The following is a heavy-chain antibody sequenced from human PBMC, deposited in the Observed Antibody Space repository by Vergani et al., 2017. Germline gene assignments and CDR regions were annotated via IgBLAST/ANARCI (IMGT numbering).Heavy chain of an antibody. Sequence: QVQLVESGGGVVQPGRSLRLSCAASGFTFSSYGMHWVRQAPGKGLEWVAVIWYDGSNKYYADSVKGRFTISRDNSKNTLYLQMNSLRAEDTAVYYCARDSGVYSIGWYEKFDYWGQGTLVTVSS. V-gene: IGHV3-33*01. CDR1: GFTFSSYG. CDR2: IWYDGSNK. D-gene: IGHD6-19*01. J-gene: IGHJ4*02. CDR3: ARDSGVYSIGWYEKFDY.